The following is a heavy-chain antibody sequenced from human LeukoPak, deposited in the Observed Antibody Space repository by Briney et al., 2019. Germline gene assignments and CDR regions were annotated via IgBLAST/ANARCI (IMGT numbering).Heavy chain of an antibody. J-gene: IGHJ4*02. D-gene: IGHD5-18*01. CDR3: AREGPTAQ. CDR2: INKSGST. V-gene: IGHV4-4*07. Sequence: SETLSLTCTVSGGSISFYYWSWIRQPAGKGLEWIGRINKSGSTNYNPSLKSRVTMSVDTSMNQFSLTLTSVPAADTAVYYCAREGPTAQWGQGTLVTVSS. CDR1: GGSISFYY.